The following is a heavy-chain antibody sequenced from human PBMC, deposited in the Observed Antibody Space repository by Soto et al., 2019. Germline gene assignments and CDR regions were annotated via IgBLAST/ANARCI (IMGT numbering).Heavy chain of an antibody. CDR3: VRDGGDFDC. Sequence: QVHLVESGGGVVQPGMSLRLSCAASGYSFSDYGMHWVRQAPGKGLEWVAIVLYDGAKRYYADSVKGRFTISRDNSKNTVYLQMNSLRAEDTAVYYCVRDGGDFDCWGLGTLVTVSS. CDR1: GYSFSDYG. D-gene: IGHD3-16*01. J-gene: IGHJ4*02. V-gene: IGHV3-33*01. CDR2: VLYDGAKR.